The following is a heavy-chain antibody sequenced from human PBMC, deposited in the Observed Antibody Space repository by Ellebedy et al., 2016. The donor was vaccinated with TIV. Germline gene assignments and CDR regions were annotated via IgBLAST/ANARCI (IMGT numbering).Heavy chain of an antibody. D-gene: IGHD3-22*01. CDR1: GFTFVDYA. CDR3: AKASGYEVVVITLDY. Sequence: GGSLRPSXAAHGFTFVDYAMHWVRQAQGKGLEWVSGISWNSGSIVNADSVKGRFTISRDNTKNSLYLQMNSLRAEDTAWYYGAKASGYEVVVITLDYWGQGTLVTVSS. CDR2: ISWNSGSI. V-gene: IGHV3-9*01. J-gene: IGHJ4*02.